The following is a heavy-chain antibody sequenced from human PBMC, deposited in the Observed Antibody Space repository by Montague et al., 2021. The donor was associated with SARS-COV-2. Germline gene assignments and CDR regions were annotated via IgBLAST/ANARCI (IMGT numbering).Heavy chain of an antibody. CDR1: GFTFSSYS. J-gene: IGHJ6*02. CDR3: ARDLDIVVVPAAMNYCYYGMDV. V-gene: IGHV3-21*01. Sequence: SLRLSCAASGFTFSSYSMNWVRQAPGKGLEWVSSISSSSSYIYYADSVKGRFTISRDSAKNSLYLQMNSLRAEDTAVYYRARDLDIVVVPAAMNYCYYGMDVWGQGTTVTVSS. D-gene: IGHD2-2*03. CDR2: ISSSSSYI.